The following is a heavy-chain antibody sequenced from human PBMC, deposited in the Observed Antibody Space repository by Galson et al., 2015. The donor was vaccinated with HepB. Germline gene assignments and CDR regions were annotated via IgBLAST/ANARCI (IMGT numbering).Heavy chain of an antibody. D-gene: IGHD3-10*01. J-gene: IGHJ4*02. CDR3: ARDSLGPLWFGGLDY. V-gene: IGHV1-3*01. CDR1: GYTFTRYA. Sequence: SVKVSCKASGYTFTRYAMHWVRQAPGQRLEWMGWINAGNGNTKYPQKFQGRVTITRDTSSSTAYMELSSQRSEDTAVYYCARDSLGPLWFGGLDYWGQGTLVTVSS. CDR2: INAGNGNT.